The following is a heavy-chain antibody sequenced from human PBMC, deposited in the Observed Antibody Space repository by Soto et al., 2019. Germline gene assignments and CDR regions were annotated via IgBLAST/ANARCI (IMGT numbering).Heavy chain of an antibody. V-gene: IGHV1-69*01. D-gene: IGHD2-2*01. Sequence: QMQLVQSGAEVKKPGSSVKVSCKASGGTFGSYAISWVRQAPGQGLEWMGGIIPIPGTANYAQKVQGRVTIAADESTSTAYMELSSLRSEDTAVYYCARSQGSSTSLEIYYYYYYGMDVWGQGTTVTVSS. CDR1: GGTFGSYA. CDR3: ARSQGSSTSLEIYYYYYYGMDV. J-gene: IGHJ6*02. CDR2: IIPIPGTA.